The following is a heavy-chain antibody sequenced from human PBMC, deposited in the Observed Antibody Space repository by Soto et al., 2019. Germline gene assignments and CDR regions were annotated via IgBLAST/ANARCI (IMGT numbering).Heavy chain of an antibody. D-gene: IGHD3-10*01. J-gene: IGHJ4*02. V-gene: IGHV1-46*03. CDR1: GYIFTSYY. CDR3: SRVDPGETSPFDH. Sequence: ASVKVSCKASGYIFTSYYIHWVRQAPGQGLEWMGWINPFDGSRMFAQSFQGRVTMPRDTSTSTVYMEVSSLRSEYTAVYYCSRVDPGETSPFDHWGQGTLVTVSS. CDR2: INPFDGSR.